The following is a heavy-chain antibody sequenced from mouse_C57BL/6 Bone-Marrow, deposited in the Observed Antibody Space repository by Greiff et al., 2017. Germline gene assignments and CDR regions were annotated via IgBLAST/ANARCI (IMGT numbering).Heavy chain of an antibody. Sequence: EVKLVESGGGLVKPGGSLKLSCAASGFTLSDYGMHWVRQAPEKGLEWVAYISSGSSTIYYADTVKGRFTISRDNAKNTLFLQMTSLRSEDTAMYYCARDLWGQGTLVTVSA. J-gene: IGHJ3*01. V-gene: IGHV5-17*01. CDR3: ARDL. CDR2: ISSGSSTI. CDR1: GFTLSDYG.